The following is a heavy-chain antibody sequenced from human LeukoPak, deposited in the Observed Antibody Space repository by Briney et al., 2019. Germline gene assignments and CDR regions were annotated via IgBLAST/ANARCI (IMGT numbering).Heavy chain of an antibody. Sequence: AGGSLRLSCAASGFTFTSFAMSWVRQAPGKGLEWVSAVSPSGGSTYYADSVKGRFAISRGNSKNTLSLQMNSLRVEDTAIYYCAKDIQLSTWGLGTMVTVSS. CDR3: AKDIQLST. J-gene: IGHJ3*01. CDR2: VSPSGGST. D-gene: IGHD5-24*01. CDR1: GFTFTSFA. V-gene: IGHV3-23*01.